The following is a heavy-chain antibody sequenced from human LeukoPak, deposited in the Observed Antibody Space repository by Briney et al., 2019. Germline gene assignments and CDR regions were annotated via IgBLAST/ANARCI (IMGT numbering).Heavy chain of an antibody. CDR1: GYTFTGYY. CDR2: INPNSGGT. D-gene: IGHD3-22*01. V-gene: IGHV1-2*02. Sequence: GASVKVSCKASGYTFTGYYMHWVRQAPGQGLEWMGWINPNSGGTNYAQKLQGRVTMTTDTPTSTAYMELRSLRSDDTAVYYCASRARMYYYDSSVVGWVDIWGQGTMVTVSS. CDR3: ASRARMYYYDSSVVGWVDI. J-gene: IGHJ3*02.